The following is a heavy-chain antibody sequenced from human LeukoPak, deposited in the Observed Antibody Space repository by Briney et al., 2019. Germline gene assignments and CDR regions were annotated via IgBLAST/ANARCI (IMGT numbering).Heavy chain of an antibody. V-gene: IGHV3-15*01. D-gene: IGHD2-2*02. J-gene: IGHJ6*04. CDR3: TTVYCSSTSCYSPRMDV. Sequence: GGSLRLSCAASGFIFSNGWMSWVRQAPGKGLEWVGRIKSRTDGGTTDYAAPVKGRFIISRDDSKNTLYLRMNSLKTEDTAVYYCTTVYCSSTSCYSPRMDVWGKGTTVTVSS. CDR2: IKSRTDGGTT. CDR1: GFIFSNGW.